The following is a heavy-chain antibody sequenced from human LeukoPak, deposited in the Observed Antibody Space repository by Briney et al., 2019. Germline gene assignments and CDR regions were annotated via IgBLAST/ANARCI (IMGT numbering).Heavy chain of an antibody. Sequence: GGSLRLSCAASGFTFRTYGMPWVRQAPGKGLEWVTVISNDGRKTYYADSAKGRFTISRDNSKNTLYLQMNSLRAEDTAVYYCARDLVYGDSFDYWGQGTLVTVSS. CDR1: GFTFRTYG. V-gene: IGHV3-30*04. CDR2: ISNDGRKT. J-gene: IGHJ4*02. D-gene: IGHD3-10*01. CDR3: ARDLVYGDSFDY.